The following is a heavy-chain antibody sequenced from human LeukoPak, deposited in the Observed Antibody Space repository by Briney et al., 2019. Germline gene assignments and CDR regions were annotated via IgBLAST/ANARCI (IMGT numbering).Heavy chain of an antibody. V-gene: IGHV3-9*01. CDR1: GFTFDDYA. CDR2: ISWNSGSI. J-gene: IGHJ4*02. CDR3: AKDRYCGSTSCYEGFDY. Sequence: PGGSLRLSCAASGFTFDDYAMHWVRQAPGKGLEWVSGISWNSGSIGYADSVKGRFTISRDNAKNSLYLQMNSLRAEDTALYYCAKDRYCGSTSCYEGFDYWGQGTLVTVSS. D-gene: IGHD2-2*01.